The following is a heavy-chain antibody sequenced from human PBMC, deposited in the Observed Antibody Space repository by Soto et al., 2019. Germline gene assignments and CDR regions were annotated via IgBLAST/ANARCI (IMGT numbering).Heavy chain of an antibody. D-gene: IGHD2-21*01. J-gene: IGHJ6*03. V-gene: IGHV3-21*01. Sequence: GGSLRLSCAASGFTFSSYSMNWVRQAPGKGLEWVSSISSSSSYIYYADSVKGRFTISRDNAKNSLYLQMNSLRAEDTAVYYCARETVVVKHGVGADYYYYMDVWGKGTTVTVSS. CDR2: ISSSSSYI. CDR3: ARETVVVKHGVGADYYYYMDV. CDR1: GFTFSSYS.